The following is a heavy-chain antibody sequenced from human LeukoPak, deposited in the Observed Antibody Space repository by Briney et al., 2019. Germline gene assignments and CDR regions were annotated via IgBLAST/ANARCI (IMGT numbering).Heavy chain of an antibody. Sequence: SVNVSCKASGGTFSSYAISWVRQAPGQGLEWMGGIIPIFGTANYAQKFQGRVTITTDESTSTAYMELSSLRSEDTAVYYCARESGYSSSWYPSWFDPWGQGTLVTVSS. D-gene: IGHD6-13*01. CDR1: GGTFSSYA. V-gene: IGHV1-69*05. CDR2: IIPIFGTA. CDR3: ARESGYSSSWYPSWFDP. J-gene: IGHJ5*02.